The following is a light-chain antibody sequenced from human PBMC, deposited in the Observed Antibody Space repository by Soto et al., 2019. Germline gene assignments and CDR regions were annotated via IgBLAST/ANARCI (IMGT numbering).Light chain of an antibody. J-gene: IGLJ1*01. CDR1: SSNIGAGCE. V-gene: IGLV1-40*01. Sequence: QSALTQPPSVSGAPGQRVTISCTGCSSNIGAGCEVHWYQHLPGKAPKLLIYGNTNRPSGVPDRFSGSKSGTSASLAITGLQAEDEADYYCQSYDSSLSASYVFGGGTKVTV. CDR3: QSYDSSLSASYV. CDR2: GNT.